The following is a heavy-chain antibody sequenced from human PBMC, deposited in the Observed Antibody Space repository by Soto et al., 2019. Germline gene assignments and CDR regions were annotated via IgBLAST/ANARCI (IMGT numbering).Heavy chain of an antibody. CDR2: SYYSGTT. Sequence: SETLSLTCTVSGASISVHSYYWTWIRQPPGKGLEWIGSSYYSGTTYFNPSLKSRATISVDTSKNQFSLRLTSVTAADTAIYYCTRRYNWNDKYFDPWGPGALVPSPQ. V-gene: IGHV4-39*01. CDR1: GASISVHSYY. CDR3: TRRYNWNDKYFDP. J-gene: IGHJ5*02. D-gene: IGHD1-20*01.